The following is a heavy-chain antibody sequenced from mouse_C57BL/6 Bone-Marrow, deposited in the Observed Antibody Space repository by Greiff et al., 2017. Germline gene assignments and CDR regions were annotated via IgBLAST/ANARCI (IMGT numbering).Heavy chain of an antibody. D-gene: IGHD2-2*01. V-gene: IGHV1-53*01. CDR2: INPSNGGT. CDR1: GYTFTSYW. Sequence: QVQLKQSGPELVKPGASVKLSCKASGYTFTSYWMHWVKQRPGQGLEWIGNINPSNGGTNYNEKFKSKATLTVDKSSSTAYMQLSSLTSEDSAVYYCGYYGYDGPCWYFDVWGTGTTVTVSS. CDR3: GYYGYDGPCWYFDV. J-gene: IGHJ1*03.